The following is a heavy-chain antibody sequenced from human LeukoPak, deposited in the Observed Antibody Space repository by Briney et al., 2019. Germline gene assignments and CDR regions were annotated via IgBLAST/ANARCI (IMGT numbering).Heavy chain of an antibody. CDR3: ARVKNPTVTTSPFDY. CDR2: IYTSGST. Sequence: SETLSLTCTVSGGSISSYYWSWIRQPAGKGLEWIGRIYTSGSTNYNPSLKSRVTMSVDTSKNQFSLKLSSVTAADTAVYYCARVKNPTVTTSPFDYWGQGTLVTVSS. V-gene: IGHV4-4*07. D-gene: IGHD4-17*01. J-gene: IGHJ4*02. CDR1: GGSISSYY.